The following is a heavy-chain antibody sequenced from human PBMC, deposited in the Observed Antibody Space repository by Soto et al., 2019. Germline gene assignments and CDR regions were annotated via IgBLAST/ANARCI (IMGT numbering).Heavy chain of an antibody. CDR1: GFTFTTYS. J-gene: IGHJ4*02. Sequence: ESGGGLVQPGGSLRLSCAASGFTFTTYSMNWVRQAPGKGLEWVSYISSSSTTYYADSVKGRFTISRDNAKNSLYLQMNSLRDEDTAVYYCARDAGSWGYWGQGTLVTVSS. D-gene: IGHD3-10*01. CDR2: ISSSSTT. V-gene: IGHV3-48*02. CDR3: ARDAGSWGY.